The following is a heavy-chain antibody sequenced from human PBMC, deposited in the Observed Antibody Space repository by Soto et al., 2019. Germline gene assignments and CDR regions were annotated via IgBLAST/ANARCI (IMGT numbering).Heavy chain of an antibody. CDR3: ASRIVVVTALDY. CDR1: GYTFTSYA. D-gene: IGHD2-21*02. V-gene: IGHV1-3*05. Sequence: QVQLVQSGAEEKKPGASVKVSCKASGYTFTSYAMHWVRQAPGQRLEWMGWINAGNGNTKYSQKFQGRVTITRDTSASTAYMELSSMRSEDTAVYYSASRIVVVTALDYWGQGTLVTVSS. CDR2: INAGNGNT. J-gene: IGHJ4*02.